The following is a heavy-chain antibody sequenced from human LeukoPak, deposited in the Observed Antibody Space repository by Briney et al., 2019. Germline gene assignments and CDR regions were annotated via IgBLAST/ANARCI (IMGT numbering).Heavy chain of an antibody. CDR1: GFTFSSYA. D-gene: IGHD6-13*01. V-gene: IGHV3-30*18. Sequence: GGSLILSCAASGFTFSSYAMHWGRQAPGKRLEWVSLISYDGSQKYYADSMKGRFTISRDNSKNSLYLQMNSLRAEDTALYYCAKETGYSSRSDAFDVWGQGTMVTVSS. J-gene: IGHJ3*01. CDR3: AKETGYSSRSDAFDV. CDR2: ISYDGSQK.